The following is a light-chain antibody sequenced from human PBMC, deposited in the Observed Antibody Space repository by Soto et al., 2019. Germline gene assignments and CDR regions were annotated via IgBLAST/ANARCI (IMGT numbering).Light chain of an antibody. CDR2: DTS. CDR3: QHRRDSPPG. Sequence: EIVLKQSPATLSLSPGETATLSCRASPGVDRYLAWYQQKVGQSPRLIIYDTSNRATGVPARFSGSGYGTDFTLTITSLQPEDYALYFCQHRRDSPPGFGPGTRVEI. J-gene: IGKJ3*01. CDR1: PGVDRY. V-gene: IGKV3-11*01.